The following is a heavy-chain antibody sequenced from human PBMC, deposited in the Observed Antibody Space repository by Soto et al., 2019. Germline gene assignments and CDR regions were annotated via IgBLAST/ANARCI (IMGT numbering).Heavy chain of an antibody. CDR2: INHSGST. CDR3: ARGRITIFGVVPPGYYYGMDV. CDR1: GGSFSGYY. V-gene: IGHV4-34*01. Sequence: PSETLSLTCTVYGGSFSGYYWSWIRQPPGKGLEWIGEINHSGSTNYNPSLKSRVTISVDTSKNQFSLKLSSVTAADTAVYYCARGRITIFGVVPPGYYYGMDVWGQGTTVTVSS. D-gene: IGHD3-3*01. J-gene: IGHJ6*02.